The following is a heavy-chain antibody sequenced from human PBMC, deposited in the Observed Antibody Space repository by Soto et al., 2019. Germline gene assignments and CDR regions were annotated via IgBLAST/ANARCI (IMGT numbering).Heavy chain of an antibody. CDR2: IYYSGST. CDR1: GGSISSYY. D-gene: IGHD3-10*01. Sequence: SETLSLTCTVSGGSISSYYWSWIRQPPGKGLEWIGYIYYSGSTNYNPSLKSRVTISVDTSKNQFSLKLSSVTAADTAVYYCARDRGDGYNAFDYWGQGTLVTVS. J-gene: IGHJ4*02. CDR3: ARDRGDGYNAFDY. V-gene: IGHV4-59*01.